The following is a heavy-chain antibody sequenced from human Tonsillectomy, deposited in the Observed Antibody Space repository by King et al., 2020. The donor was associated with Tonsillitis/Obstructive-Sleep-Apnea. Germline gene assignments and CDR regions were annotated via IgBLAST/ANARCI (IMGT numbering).Heavy chain of an antibody. CDR2: ISSSSSTI. CDR3: AGDYGCRLDP. CDR1: GFTFSSHS. J-gene: IGHJ5*02. Sequence: VQLVESGGGLIQPGGSLRLSCAASGFTFSSHSMNWVRQAPGKGLEWVSYISSSSSTIYYAYSVKGRFTISRDNAKSALYLQMNNLRDEQKGVYYCAGDYGCRLDPWGKGAEGTVTS. D-gene: IGHD3-10*01. V-gene: IGHV3-48*02.